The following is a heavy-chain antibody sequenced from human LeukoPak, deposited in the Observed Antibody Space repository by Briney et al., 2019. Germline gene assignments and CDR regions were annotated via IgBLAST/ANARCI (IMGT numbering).Heavy chain of an antibody. J-gene: IGHJ3*02. Sequence: GGSLRLSCAASGFTFSSYGMHWVRQAPGKGLEWVAVISCDGSNKYYADSVKGRFTISRDNSKNTLYLQMNSLRAEDTAVYYCAKDHGFYYGSGSFDIWGQGTMVTVSS. CDR3: AKDHGFYYGSGSFDI. CDR2: ISCDGSNK. D-gene: IGHD3-10*01. V-gene: IGHV3-30*18. CDR1: GFTFSSYG.